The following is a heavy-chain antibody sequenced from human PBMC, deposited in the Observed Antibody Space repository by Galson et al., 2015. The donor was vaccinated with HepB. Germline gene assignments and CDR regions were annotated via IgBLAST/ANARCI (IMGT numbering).Heavy chain of an antibody. CDR2: INPNSGGT. CDR3: ARDDTDTAMFFNDV. D-gene: IGHD5-18*01. J-gene: IGHJ6*02. Sequence: SVKVSCKASGYTFTGYYMHWVRQAPGQGLEWMGWINPNSGGTNYAQKFQGRVTMTRDTSISTAYMELSRLRSDDTAVYYCARDDTDTAMFFNDVWGQGTTVTVSS. CDR1: GYTFTGYY. V-gene: IGHV1-2*02.